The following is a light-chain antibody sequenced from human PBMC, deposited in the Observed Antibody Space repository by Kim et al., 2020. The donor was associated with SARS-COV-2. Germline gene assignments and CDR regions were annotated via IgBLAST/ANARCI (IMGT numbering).Light chain of an antibody. CDR3: HQYHDWPRT. J-gene: IGKJ1*01. Sequence: EIVMTQSPNTLSLSPGESATLSCRASHYVRTNVAWYQQKHGQAPRVLFYGAFVRATGIPARFSGSGSGTDFTLTISSVQSDDFALYFCHQYHDWPRTFGQGTKLEIK. V-gene: IGKV3-15*01. CDR1: HYVRTN. CDR2: GAF.